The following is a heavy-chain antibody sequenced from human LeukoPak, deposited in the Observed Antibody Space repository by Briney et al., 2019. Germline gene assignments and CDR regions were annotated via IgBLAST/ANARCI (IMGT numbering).Heavy chain of an antibody. CDR2: ISSSSTTI. CDR3: ARVRYCSSTSCYVDAFDI. Sequence: GGSLRLSCAASGFTFSSYSMNWVRQAPGKGLEWVSYISSSSTTIYYADSVKGRFTISRDNAKNSLYLQMNSLRAEDTAVYYCARVRYCSSTSCYVDAFDIWGQGTMVTVSS. CDR1: GFTFSSYS. D-gene: IGHD2-2*01. V-gene: IGHV3-48*01. J-gene: IGHJ3*02.